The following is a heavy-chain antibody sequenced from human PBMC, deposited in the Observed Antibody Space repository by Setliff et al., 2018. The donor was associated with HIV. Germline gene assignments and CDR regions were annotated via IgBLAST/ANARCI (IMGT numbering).Heavy chain of an antibody. V-gene: IGHV3-7*01. CDR2: INQDGSEQ. J-gene: IGHJ5*02. Sequence: GGSLRLSCVASGFSASDYWMIWVRQAPGKGLEWLANINQDGSEQNYADSLKGRFSVSKDNAKNSLSLQMNSLRAEDTAVYYCARGGAIGVSVGATWGQGTLVTVSS. D-gene: IGHD2-15*01. CDR3: ARGGAIGVSVGAT. CDR1: GFSASDYW.